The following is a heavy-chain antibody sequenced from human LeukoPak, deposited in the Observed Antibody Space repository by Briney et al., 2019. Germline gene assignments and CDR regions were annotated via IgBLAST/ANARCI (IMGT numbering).Heavy chain of an antibody. D-gene: IGHD4/OR15-4a*01. CDR1: GFTVSSNY. CDR3: AREKGYGAFVGWVDY. Sequence: GGSLRLSCAASGFTVSSNYMSWVRQAPGKGLEWVSVIYSGGSTYYADSARGRFTISRDNSKNTLYLQMNSLRAEDTAVYYCAREKGYGAFVGWVDYWGQGTPVTVSS. J-gene: IGHJ4*02. CDR2: IYSGGST. V-gene: IGHV3-66*01.